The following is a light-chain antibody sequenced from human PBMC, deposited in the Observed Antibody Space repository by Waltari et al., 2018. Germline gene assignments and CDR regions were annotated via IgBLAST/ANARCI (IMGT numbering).Light chain of an antibody. CDR1: QSISSS. CDR3: QQYNSYPWT. CDR2: KAS. Sequence: DIQITQSPSTLSASVGDRVTITCRASQSISSSLAWYQQKPGKAPKLLIYKASSLQSGVPSRFSGRGSGTEFTLTISSLQPDDFATYYCQQYNSYPWTFGQGTKVEIK. V-gene: IGKV1-5*03. J-gene: IGKJ1*01.